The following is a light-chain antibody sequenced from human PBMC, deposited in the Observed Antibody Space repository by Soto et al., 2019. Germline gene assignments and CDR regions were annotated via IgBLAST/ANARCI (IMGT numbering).Light chain of an antibody. CDR2: INSDDSH. CDR1: SGHSNNA. J-gene: IGLJ2*01. CDR3: QTWGTGIVL. V-gene: IGLV4-69*01. Sequence: QSVLTQSPSASASLGASVKLTCTLSSGHSNNAIAWHQQQPGKGPRYLMKINSDDSHTKGNGIPDRFSGFSSGTERYLTISSLQSEDEADYYCQTWGTGIVLFGGGTKVTVL.